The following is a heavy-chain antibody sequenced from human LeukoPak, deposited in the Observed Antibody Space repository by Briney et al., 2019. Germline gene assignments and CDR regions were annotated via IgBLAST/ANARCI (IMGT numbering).Heavy chain of an antibody. CDR2: IYISGGST. J-gene: IGHJ4*02. D-gene: IGHD1-1*01. Sequence: GGSLRLSCAASGFSFSSHAMCWVRQAPGKGLEWVSSIYISGGSTYYADSVQGRFTISRDNSKNTLYLQMNSLRAEDTALYYCANEVRPNDYWGQGTLVTVSS. CDR3: ANEVRPNDY. V-gene: IGHV3-23*01. CDR1: GFSFSSHA.